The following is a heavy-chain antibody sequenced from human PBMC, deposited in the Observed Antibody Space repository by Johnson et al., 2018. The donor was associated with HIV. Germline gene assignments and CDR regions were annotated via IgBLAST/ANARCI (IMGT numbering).Heavy chain of an antibody. V-gene: IGHV3-64*07. CDR3: AIPYYYDSGDYQ. D-gene: IGHD3-22*01. CDR1: GFTFSTYA. J-gene: IGHJ3*01. CDR2: INNNGYDT. Sequence: VQLVESGGGVVQPGRSLRLSCVASGFTFSTYAMHWVRQAPGKGLEYVSAINNNGYDTYYADSVKGRFTISRDNSKNTLYLQMDSMRADDMAVYYCAIPYYYDSGDYQWGQVTLVTVSS.